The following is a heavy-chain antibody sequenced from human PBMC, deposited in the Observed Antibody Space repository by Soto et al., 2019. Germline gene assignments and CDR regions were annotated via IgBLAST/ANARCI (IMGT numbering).Heavy chain of an antibody. V-gene: IGHV4-39*01. CDR2: IYYSGST. Sequence: QLHLRESGPGLVKPSETLSLTCTVSGGSITSSSYYWGWIRQPPGKGLDWIGSIYYSGSTYYNPSLKSRVTLSVDTSKNQFSLKLSSVTAADTAVYYCAPQEVGGTYVYTFDPWGQGTLVTVSS. CDR3: APQEVGGTYVYTFDP. D-gene: IGHD1-26*01. CDR1: GGSITSSSYY. J-gene: IGHJ5*02.